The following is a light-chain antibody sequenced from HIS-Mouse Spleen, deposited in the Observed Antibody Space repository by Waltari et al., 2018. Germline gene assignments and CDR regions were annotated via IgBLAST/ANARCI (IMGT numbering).Light chain of an antibody. V-gene: IGLV2-11*01. Sequence: QSALTQPRSVSGSPGQSVTISCTGTSSDVGGYNYVSWYQQHPGKAPKLMIYDVSKRPSGVLDRFSGSKSGNTASLTISGLQAEDEADYYCCSYAGSNVVFGGGTKLTVL. CDR3: CSYAGSNVV. CDR1: SSDVGGYNY. J-gene: IGLJ2*01. CDR2: DVS.